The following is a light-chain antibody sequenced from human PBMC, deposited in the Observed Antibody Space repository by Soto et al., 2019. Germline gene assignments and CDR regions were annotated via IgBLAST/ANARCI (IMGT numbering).Light chain of an antibody. Sequence: ETVLTQSPGTVSLSPGERVTLSCTTSQSVRSHYLAWYQQKPGQAPRLVVYGVFNRATGIPDRFRGSRSGTDFTLTISGLEPEDSAVYYCQHYDGSPQTFGQGTKREI. CDR1: QSVRSHY. CDR2: GVF. CDR3: QHYDGSPQT. J-gene: IGKJ2*01. V-gene: IGKV3-20*01.